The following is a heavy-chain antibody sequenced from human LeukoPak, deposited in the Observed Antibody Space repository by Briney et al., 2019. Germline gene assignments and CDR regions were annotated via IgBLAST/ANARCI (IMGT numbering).Heavy chain of an antibody. CDR3: ARNHDYGGVDYFDY. Sequence: GGSLRLSCAASGFTFSSYGMHWARQAPGKGLEWVAVIWYDGSNKYYADSVKGRFTISRDNSKNTLYLQMNSLRAEDTAVYYCARNHDYGGVDYFDYWGQGTLVTVSS. V-gene: IGHV3-33*01. CDR1: GFTFSSYG. J-gene: IGHJ4*02. D-gene: IGHD4-17*01. CDR2: IWYDGSNK.